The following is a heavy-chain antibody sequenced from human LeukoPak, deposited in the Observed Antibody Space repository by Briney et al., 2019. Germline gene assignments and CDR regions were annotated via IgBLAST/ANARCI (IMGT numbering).Heavy chain of an antibody. V-gene: IGHV3-21*01. CDR3: ARGGTPPPPFDY. Sequence: GGSLRLSCAASGFTFSSYSMNWVRQAPGKGLEWVSSISSSSSYIYYADSVKGRFTISRDNAKNSLYLQMNSLRAEDTAVYYCARGGTPPPPFDYWGQGTLVTVSS. CDR1: GFTFSSYS. CDR2: ISSSSSYI. J-gene: IGHJ4*02. D-gene: IGHD3-16*01.